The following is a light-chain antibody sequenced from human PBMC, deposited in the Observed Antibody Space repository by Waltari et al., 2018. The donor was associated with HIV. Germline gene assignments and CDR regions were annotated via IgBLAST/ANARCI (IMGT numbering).Light chain of an antibody. Sequence: QSALTQPASVSGSPRQSITISCTGTSSDVGSYNLFSWYQQHPGKAPKLMIYEVSKRPSGVSNRFSGSKSGNTASLTISGLQAEDEADYYCCSYAGSSTPVFGGGTKLTVL. J-gene: IGLJ2*01. V-gene: IGLV2-23*02. CDR1: SSDVGSYNL. CDR2: EVS. CDR3: CSYAGSSTPV.